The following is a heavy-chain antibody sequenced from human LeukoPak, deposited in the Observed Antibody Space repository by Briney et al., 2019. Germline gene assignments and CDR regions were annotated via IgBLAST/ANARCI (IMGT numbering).Heavy chain of an antibody. CDR2: ISWNSGSI. CDR3: ARTYYDILTGYNPYLDY. Sequence: AGGSLRLSCAASGFTFDDYAMHWVRQAPGKGLEWVSGISWNSGSIGYADSVKGRFTISRDNAKNSLYLQMNSLRAEDTAVYYCARTYYDILTGYNPYLDYWGQGTLVTVSS. CDR1: GFTFDDYA. J-gene: IGHJ4*02. D-gene: IGHD3-9*01. V-gene: IGHV3-9*01.